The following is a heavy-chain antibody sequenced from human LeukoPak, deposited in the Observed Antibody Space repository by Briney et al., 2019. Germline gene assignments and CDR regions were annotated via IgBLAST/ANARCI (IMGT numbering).Heavy chain of an antibody. CDR2: ISYSVST. Sequence: PSETLSLTCTVSGGSFSSGSYYWSWIRQPPGKGLEWIGYISYSVSTNYNPFLKSRVTISVDTSKNHFSLRLSSVTAADTAVYYCARDPGIWQQLGYFDYWGQGSLVTVSS. V-gene: IGHV4-61*03. D-gene: IGHD5-24*01. CDR1: GGSFSSGSYY. J-gene: IGHJ4*02. CDR3: ARDPGIWQQLGYFDY.